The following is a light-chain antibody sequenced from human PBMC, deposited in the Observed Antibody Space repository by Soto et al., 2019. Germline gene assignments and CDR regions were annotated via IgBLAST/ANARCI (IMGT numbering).Light chain of an antibody. CDR2: EVN. CDR1: SSDVGRYNR. CDR3: CSFTGTTIGV. V-gene: IGLV2-8*01. Sequence: QSALTQPPSASGSPGQSVTISCTGTSSDVGRYNRVSWYQHYPGKAPKLMIYEVNKRPSEVPDRFSGSKSGNTASLTVSGLQAEDEADDYCCSFTGTTIGVFGGGTKVTVL. J-gene: IGLJ2*01.